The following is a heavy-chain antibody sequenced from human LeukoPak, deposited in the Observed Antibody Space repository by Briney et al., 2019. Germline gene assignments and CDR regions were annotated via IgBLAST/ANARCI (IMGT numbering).Heavy chain of an antibody. J-gene: IGHJ4*02. D-gene: IGHD5-12*01. CDR1: GFSFSTHA. Sequence: GGSLRLSCAASGFSFSTHALHWVRQAPGKGLEWVAVISFDGSSKNYADSVLGRFTISRDNSKNTLYLQMNSLRAEDTAVYYCTRDWRNLGYDYWGQGTLVTVSS. CDR2: ISFDGSSK. V-gene: IGHV3-30-3*01. CDR3: TRDWRNLGYDY.